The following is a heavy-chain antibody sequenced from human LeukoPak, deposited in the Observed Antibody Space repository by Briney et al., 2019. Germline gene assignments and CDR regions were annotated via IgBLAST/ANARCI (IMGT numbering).Heavy chain of an antibody. V-gene: IGHV4-30-2*01. Sequence: SETLSLTCAVSGGSLSSGGYSWSWIRQPPGKGLEWIGYIYHSGSTYYNPSLKSRVTISVDRSKNQFSLKLSSVTAADTAVYYCARSLTVTSADWFDPWGQGTLVTVSS. CDR1: GGSLSSGGYS. D-gene: IGHD4-17*01. CDR3: ARSLTVTSADWFDP. J-gene: IGHJ5*02. CDR2: IYHSGST.